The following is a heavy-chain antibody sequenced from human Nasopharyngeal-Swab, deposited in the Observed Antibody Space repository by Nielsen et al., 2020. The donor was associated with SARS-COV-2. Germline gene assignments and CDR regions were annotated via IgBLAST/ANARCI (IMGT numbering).Heavy chain of an antibody. CDR3: ARHVSSSWYAAVAGIRAFDY. CDR2: IYYSGST. V-gene: IGHV4-39*01. J-gene: IGHJ4*02. D-gene: IGHD6-13*01. Sequence: PGKGLEWIGSIYYSGSTYYNPSLKSRVTISVDTSKNRFSLKLSSVTAADTAVYYCARHVSSSWYAAVAGIRAFDYWGRGTLVTVSS.